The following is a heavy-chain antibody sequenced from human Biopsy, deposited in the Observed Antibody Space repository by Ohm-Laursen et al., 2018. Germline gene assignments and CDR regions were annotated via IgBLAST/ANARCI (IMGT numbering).Heavy chain of an antibody. V-gene: IGHV4-61*01. CDR1: GDSLTSGPEN. Sequence: PPGTLSLTCTVSGDSLTSGPENWSWIRQSPGQGLEYIGFIYSGGNTNYNPSLKNRVTMSVDTSKNQFYLKLYSVTAADTAVYYCARGRRTSGWPYFDNWGQGALVIVS. D-gene: IGHD6-19*01. CDR2: IYSGGNT. CDR3: ARGRRTSGWPYFDN. J-gene: IGHJ4*02.